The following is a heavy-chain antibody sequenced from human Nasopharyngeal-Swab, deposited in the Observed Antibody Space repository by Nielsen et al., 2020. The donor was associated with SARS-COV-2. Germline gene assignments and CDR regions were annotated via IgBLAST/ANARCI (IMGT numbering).Heavy chain of an antibody. CDR2: IKQDGSEK. CDR1: GCTFSSYW. CDR3: ARGDILTPYYFDY. V-gene: IGHV3-7*04. Sequence: GESLKISCAASGCTFSSYWMSWVRQAPGKGLEWVANIKQDGSEKYYVDSVKGRFTISRDNAKNSLYLQMNSLRAEDTAVYYCARGDILTPYYFDYWGQGTLVTVSS. J-gene: IGHJ4*02. D-gene: IGHD3-9*01.